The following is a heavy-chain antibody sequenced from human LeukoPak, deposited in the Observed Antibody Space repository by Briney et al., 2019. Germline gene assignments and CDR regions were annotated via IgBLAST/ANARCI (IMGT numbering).Heavy chain of an antibody. CDR1: GGSISSNSLY. V-gene: IGHV4-39*01. D-gene: IGHD3-16*01. CDR3: ARQGADYFYYYVDV. J-gene: IGHJ6*03. Sequence: PSETLSLTCSVSGGSISSNSLYWDWIRQPPGKGLEWIGSIYYSGSTFYSSSLESRVSLSVDMSKNQFSLKLTSVTAADTAVYYCARQGADYFYYYVDVWGEGTTVAVSS. CDR2: IYYSGST.